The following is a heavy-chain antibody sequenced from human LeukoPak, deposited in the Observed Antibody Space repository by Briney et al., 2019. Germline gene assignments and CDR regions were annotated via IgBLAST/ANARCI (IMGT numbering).Heavy chain of an antibody. CDR1: GFTFSSYS. Sequence: GGSLRLSCAASGFTFSSYSMNWVRQAPGKGLEWVSSISSSSSYIYYADSVKGRFTISRDNAKNSLYLQMNSLRAEDTAVYYCARGDVAYVWGSYRHWGQGTLVTVPS. D-gene: IGHD3-16*02. CDR2: ISSSSSYI. CDR3: ARGDVAYVWGSYRH. V-gene: IGHV3-21*01. J-gene: IGHJ4*02.